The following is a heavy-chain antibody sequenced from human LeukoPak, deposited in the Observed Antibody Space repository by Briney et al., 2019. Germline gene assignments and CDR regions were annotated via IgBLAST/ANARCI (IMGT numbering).Heavy chain of an antibody. CDR1: GFTFSSYW. J-gene: IGHJ4*02. Sequence: TGGPLRLSCAVSGFTFSSYWMNWVRQVPGKGLVWVSHINTFGTTATYADSVKGRFTISRDNANNTLYLQMNSLRVEDTAVYYCVRDKAYKFDYWGQGTLVTVSS. V-gene: IGHV3-74*01. CDR3: VRDKAYKFDY. D-gene: IGHD5-24*01. CDR2: INTFGTTA.